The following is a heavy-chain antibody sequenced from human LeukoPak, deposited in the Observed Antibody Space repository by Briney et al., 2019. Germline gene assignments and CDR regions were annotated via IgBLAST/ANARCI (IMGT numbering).Heavy chain of an antibody. CDR3: AKEMGSSSWYGDY. V-gene: IGHV3-43*02. J-gene: IGHJ4*02. D-gene: IGHD6-13*01. CDR1: GFIYDAYA. Sequence: GGSLRLSCAASGFIYDAYAMHWVRQAPGKGLEWVSLIGGDGSITHYADSVKGRFTISRDNSKNSLYLQMNGLTAEDTALYYCAKEMGSSSWYGDYWGQGTLVTVSS. CDR2: IGGDGSIT.